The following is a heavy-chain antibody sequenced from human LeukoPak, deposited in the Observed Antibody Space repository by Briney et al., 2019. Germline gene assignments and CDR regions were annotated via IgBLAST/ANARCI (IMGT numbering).Heavy chain of an antibody. CDR1: GFVFSRDN. D-gene: IGHD3-16*01. CDR2: ISEAI. Sequence: PGGSLRLSCVASGFVFSRDNMNWVRRAPGKGLEWVAHISEAIYYADSVQGRFTISRDNAKNPLYLQMSNLRPEDTAMYYCVREVGRPKTFYFDSWGRGTPVTVSS. J-gene: IGHJ4*02. CDR3: VREVGRPKTFYFDS. V-gene: IGHV3-48*04.